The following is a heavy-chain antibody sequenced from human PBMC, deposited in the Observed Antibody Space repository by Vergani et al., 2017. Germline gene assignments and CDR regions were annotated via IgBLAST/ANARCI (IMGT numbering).Heavy chain of an antibody. J-gene: IGHJ6*03. CDR2: IRYDGSNK. V-gene: IGHV3-30*02. CDR3: AKDPRYRPTTNYYYMDV. D-gene: IGHD1-26*01. Sequence: QVQLVESGGGVVQPGGSLRLSCAASGFTFSSYGMHWVRQAPGKGLEWVAFIRYDGSNKYYADSVKGRFTISRDNSKNTLYLQMNSLRAEDTAVYYCAKDPRYRPTTNYYYMDVWGKGP. CDR1: GFTFSSYG.